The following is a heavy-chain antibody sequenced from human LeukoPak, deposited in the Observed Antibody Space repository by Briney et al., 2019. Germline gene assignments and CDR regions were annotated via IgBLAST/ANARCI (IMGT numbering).Heavy chain of an antibody. J-gene: IGHJ4*02. CDR2: INPNSGGT. CDR3: AREVVSGTYGGNDY. CDR1: GYTFTGYY. D-gene: IGHD4-23*01. V-gene: IGHV1-2*02. Sequence: ASVKVSCKASGYTFTGYYIHWVRQAPGQGLEWMGWINPNSGGTNYAQKFQGRVTMPRDTSISTAYMELSRLRSDDTAVYYCAREVVSGTYGGNDYWGQGTLVTVSS.